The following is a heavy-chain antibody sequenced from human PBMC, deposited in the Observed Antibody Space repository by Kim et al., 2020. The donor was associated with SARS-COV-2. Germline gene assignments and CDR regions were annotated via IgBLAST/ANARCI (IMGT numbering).Heavy chain of an antibody. J-gene: IGHJ4*02. D-gene: IGHD1-26*01. CDR2: IWSDGSQK. CDR1: GLTFRSSG. CDR3: ARDKWARNLDN. Sequence: GGSLRLSCEASGLTFRSSGMHWVRQGPGKGLEWVAMIWSDGSQKHYAESLKARFTISRDNSENTVYLQMDSLRAEDTAVYYCARDKWARNLDNWGQGTLVTVSS. V-gene: IGHV3-33*01.